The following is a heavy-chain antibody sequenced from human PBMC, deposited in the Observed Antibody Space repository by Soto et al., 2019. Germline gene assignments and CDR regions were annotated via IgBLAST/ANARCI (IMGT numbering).Heavy chain of an antibody. CDR3: ARCQWLGSIAFDI. Sequence: GGSLRLSCAASGFTFSSYGMHWVRQAPGKGLEWVSYISSSGSTIYYADSVKGRFTISRDNAKNSLYLQMNSLRAEDTAVYYCARCQWLGSIAFDIWGQGTMVTVSS. CDR2: ISSSGSTI. V-gene: IGHV3-48*04. J-gene: IGHJ3*02. CDR1: GFTFSSYG. D-gene: IGHD6-19*01.